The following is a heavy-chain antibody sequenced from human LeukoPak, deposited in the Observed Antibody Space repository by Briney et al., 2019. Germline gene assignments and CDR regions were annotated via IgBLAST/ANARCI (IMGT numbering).Heavy chain of an antibody. J-gene: IGHJ4*02. V-gene: IGHV4-34*01. D-gene: IGHD3-3*01. CDR1: GGSFSGYY. CDR3: ARGGLRFQKD. CDR2: INHSGST. Sequence: SETLSLTCAVYGGSFSGYYWSWVRQPPGKGLEWIGEINHSGSTNYNPSLKSRVTISVDTSKNQFSLKLSSVTAADTAVYYCARGGLRFQKDGGQGTLVTVSA.